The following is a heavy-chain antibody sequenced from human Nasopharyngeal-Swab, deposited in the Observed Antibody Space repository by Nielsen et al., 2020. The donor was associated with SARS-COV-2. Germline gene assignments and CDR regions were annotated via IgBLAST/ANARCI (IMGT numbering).Heavy chain of an antibody. CDR3: ARDQTGTGYYYYYMDV. D-gene: IGHD1-1*01. CDR1: GGTFSSYA. Sequence: SVKVSCKASGGTFSSYAISWVRQAPGQGLEWMGGIIPMFGTPSYAQKFQGRVTITADESTSTAYMELSSVRSEDTAVYYCARDQTGTGYYYYYMDVWGKGTTVTVSS. J-gene: IGHJ6*03. CDR2: IIPMFGTP. V-gene: IGHV1-69*13.